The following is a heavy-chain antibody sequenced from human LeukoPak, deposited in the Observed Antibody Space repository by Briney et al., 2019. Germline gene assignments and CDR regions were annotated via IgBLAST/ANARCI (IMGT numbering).Heavy chain of an antibody. CDR3: AKAYKRRDGDYQPGY. Sequence: GGSLRLSCVVSGFTFSSYVMSWVRQAPGKGLEWVSAISGSGGSTYYADSVKGRFTISRDNSKNTLYLQMYSLRAEDTAVYYCAKAYKRRDGDYQPGYWGQGTLVTVSS. CDR2: ISGSGGST. J-gene: IGHJ4*02. D-gene: IGHD4-17*01. V-gene: IGHV3-23*01. CDR1: GFTFSSYV.